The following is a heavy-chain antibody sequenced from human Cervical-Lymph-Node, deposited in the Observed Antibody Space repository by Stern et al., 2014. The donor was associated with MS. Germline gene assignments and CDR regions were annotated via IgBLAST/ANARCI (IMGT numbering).Heavy chain of an antibody. Sequence: QVQLQESGPGLVKPSETLSLTCSVSGGSLTGYYCSWIGQSPGKGLEWIGYIYHSGTTQSHPSLKRRLTMSVDTSNNQFSLKLNSVTTEDTAVYYCARNRYPTTWFDSWGQGTLVIVSS. CDR2: IYHSGTT. D-gene: IGHD1-1*01. J-gene: IGHJ5*01. V-gene: IGHV4-4*09. CDR1: GGSLTGYY. CDR3: ARNRYPTTWFDS.